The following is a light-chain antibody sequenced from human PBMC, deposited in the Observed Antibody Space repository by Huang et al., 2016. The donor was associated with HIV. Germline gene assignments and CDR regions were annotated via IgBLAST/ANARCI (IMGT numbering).Light chain of an antibody. V-gene: IGKV3-11*01. CDR1: QSVSSD. CDR2: AAS. J-gene: IGKJ5*01. CDR3: QQRSA. Sequence: EIVLTQSPTTLSLSPGERATLSCRASQSVSSDLAWYQQKPGQAPRLLIYAASNRATGIPARFSGSGSGTDFTLTISSLEPEDFAVYYCQQRSAFGQGTRLEIK.